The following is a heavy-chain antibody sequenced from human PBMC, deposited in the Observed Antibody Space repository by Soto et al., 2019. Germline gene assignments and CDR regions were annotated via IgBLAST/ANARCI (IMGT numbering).Heavy chain of an antibody. V-gene: IGHV1-18*01. J-gene: IGHJ5*02. Sequence: ASVKVSCKASGYTFTSYGISWVRQAPGQGLEWMGWTSAYNGNTNYAQKLQGRVTMTTDTSTSTAYMELRSLRSDATAVYYSAREPYGSGSYPGHWFDPWGQRTMGTVAS. CDR3: AREPYGSGSYPGHWFDP. D-gene: IGHD3-10*01. CDR1: GYTFTSYG. CDR2: TSAYNGNT.